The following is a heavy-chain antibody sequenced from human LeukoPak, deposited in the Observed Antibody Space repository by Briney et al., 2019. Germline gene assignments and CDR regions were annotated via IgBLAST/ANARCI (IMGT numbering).Heavy chain of an antibody. Sequence: SVKVSCKASGYTFTGYYMHWVRQAPGQGLEWVGGIIPIFGSTNYAQKFQGRVTITADESTSTAYMDLSSLRSEDTAVYYCARADSYGYDGYYYYHYMDVWGKGTTVTVSS. J-gene: IGHJ6*03. CDR2: IIPIFGST. CDR1: GYTFTGYY. CDR3: ARADSYGYDGYYYYHYMDV. D-gene: IGHD5-18*01. V-gene: IGHV1-69*13.